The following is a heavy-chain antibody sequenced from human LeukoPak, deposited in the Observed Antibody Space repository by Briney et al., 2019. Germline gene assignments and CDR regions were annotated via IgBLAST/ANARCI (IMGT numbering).Heavy chain of an antibody. D-gene: IGHD2/OR15-2a*01. V-gene: IGHV3-33*01. J-gene: IGHJ4*02. Sequence: PGGSLRLSCAASGFTFSNYGMHWVRQAPGKGLEWVALIWCDGSNKYYTDSVKGRLTISRDNSKDTLFLQMNSLRAEDTAVYYCAREGPRGNSQFDYWGQGTLVTVST. CDR2: IWCDGSNK. CDR1: GFTFSNYG. CDR3: AREGPRGNSQFDY.